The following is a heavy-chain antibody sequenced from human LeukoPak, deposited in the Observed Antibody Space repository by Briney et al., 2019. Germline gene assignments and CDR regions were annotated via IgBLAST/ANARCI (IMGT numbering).Heavy chain of an antibody. V-gene: IGHV4-59*08. CDR1: GCSISSYY. J-gene: IGHJ5*02. D-gene: IGHD6-13*01. CDR2: IYYSGST. CDR3: ARHGGSSWYNNWFDP. Sequence: SETLSLTCTVSGCSISSYYWSWIRQPPGKGLEWIGYIYYSGSTNYNPSLKSRVTITVDTSKNQFSLKLSSVTAADTAVYYCARHGGSSWYNNWFDPWGQGTLVTVSS.